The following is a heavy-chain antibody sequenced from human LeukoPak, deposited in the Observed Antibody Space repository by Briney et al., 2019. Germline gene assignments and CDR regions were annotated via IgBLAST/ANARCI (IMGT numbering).Heavy chain of an antibody. J-gene: IGHJ4*02. Sequence: GGSLRLSCAASGFTFNTYNMNWVRQAPGKGLEWVSFISTSSSYIYFADSLKGRFTISRDNAKNSLYLQMNSLRAEDTAVYYCARAWFYYGSGLDYWGQGTLVTVSS. CDR1: GFTFNTYN. CDR2: ISTSSSYI. D-gene: IGHD3-10*01. V-gene: IGHV3-21*01. CDR3: ARAWFYYGSGLDY.